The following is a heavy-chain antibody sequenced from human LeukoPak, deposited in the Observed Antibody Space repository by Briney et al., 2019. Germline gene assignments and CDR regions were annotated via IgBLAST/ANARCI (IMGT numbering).Heavy chain of an antibody. D-gene: IGHD3-22*01. V-gene: IGHV3-7*05. CDR1: GFTFSSYW. CDR3: AKDGFDYYDSSGYYYFDY. J-gene: IGHJ4*02. CDR2: IKQDGSEK. Sequence: GGSLRLSCAASGFTFSSYWMSWVRQAPGKGLEWVANIKQDGSEKYYVGSVKGRFTISRDNSKNTLYLQMKSLRAEDTAVYYCAKDGFDYYDSSGYYYFDYWGQGTLVTVSS.